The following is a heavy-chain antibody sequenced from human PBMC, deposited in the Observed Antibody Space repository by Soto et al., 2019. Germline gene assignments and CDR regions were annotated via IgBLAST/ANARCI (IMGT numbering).Heavy chain of an antibody. D-gene: IGHD1-20*01. CDR3: ARTHSTIITGNYYFDY. J-gene: IGHJ4*02. CDR1: GGSISSGGYY. CDR2: IYYSGST. Sequence: QVQLQESGPGLVKPSQTLSLTCTVSGGSISSGGYYWSWIRQHPGKGLEWIGYIYYSGSTYYNPSLKSLVTMSVDTSKNQFSLKLSSVTAADTAVYYCARTHSTIITGNYYFDYWGQGTLVTVSS. V-gene: IGHV4-31*01.